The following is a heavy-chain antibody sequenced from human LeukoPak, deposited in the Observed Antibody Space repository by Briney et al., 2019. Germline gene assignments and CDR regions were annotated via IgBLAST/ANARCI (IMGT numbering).Heavy chain of an antibody. CDR1: GFTFDDYG. Sequence: GGSLRLSCAASGFTFDDYGMSWVRQAPGKGLEWVSGINWNGGSTGYADSVKGRFTISRDNAKNSLYLQMNSLRAEDTALYYCARSGVVRGVFVSYYYYYMDVWGKGTTVTVSS. D-gene: IGHD3-10*01. J-gene: IGHJ6*03. CDR2: INWNGGST. V-gene: IGHV3-20*04. CDR3: ARSGVVRGVFVSYYYYYMDV.